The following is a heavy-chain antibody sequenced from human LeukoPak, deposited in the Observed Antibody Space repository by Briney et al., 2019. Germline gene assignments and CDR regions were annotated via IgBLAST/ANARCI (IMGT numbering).Heavy chain of an antibody. CDR3: ARASADYWYYDFWSGYRNFDY. CDR2: ISSSGSTI. V-gene: IGHV3-48*03. D-gene: IGHD3-3*01. CDR1: GFTFSSYE. Sequence: GGSLRLSCAASGFTFSSYEMNWVRQAPGKGLEWVSYISSSGSTIYSADSVKGRFTISRDNAKNSLYLQMNSLRAEDTAVYYCARASADYWYYDFWSGYRNFDYWGQGTLVTVSS. J-gene: IGHJ4*02.